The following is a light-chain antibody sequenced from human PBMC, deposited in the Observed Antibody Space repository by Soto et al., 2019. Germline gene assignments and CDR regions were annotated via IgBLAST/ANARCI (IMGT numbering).Light chain of an antibody. Sequence: EIVMTQSPATLSVSPGERATLSCRASQSVNSNLAWYQQKPGQAPRLLIYGASTMATGIPPRFSGSRSGTEFTLAISSLQSEDFAVYSCQQYNNWPPPWTFGQGTKVEIK. CDR3: QQYNNWPPPWT. V-gene: IGKV3-15*01. CDR2: GAS. CDR1: QSVNSN. J-gene: IGKJ1*01.